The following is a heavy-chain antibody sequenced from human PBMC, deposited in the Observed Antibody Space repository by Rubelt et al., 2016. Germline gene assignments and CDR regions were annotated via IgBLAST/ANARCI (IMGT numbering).Heavy chain of an antibody. J-gene: IGHJ4*02. Sequence: QPGGSLRLSCAASGITFSSYWMLWVRQPPGKGLVWVSRINNDGSSTVYADSVKGRFTISRDNAKNTLYLQMNSLRAEDTAMYYCARDNYGSIDHWGQGTLVTVSS. V-gene: IGHV3-74*01. CDR2: INNDGSST. D-gene: IGHD3-10*01. CDR3: ARDNYGSIDH. CDR1: GITFSSYW.